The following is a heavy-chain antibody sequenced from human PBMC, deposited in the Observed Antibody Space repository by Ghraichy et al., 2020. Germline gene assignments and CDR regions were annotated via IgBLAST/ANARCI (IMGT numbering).Heavy chain of an antibody. D-gene: IGHD4-17*01. CDR3: ARETHDYGDYGP. CDR2: IYYSGST. J-gene: IGHJ5*02. CDR1: GGSISSSSYY. Sequence: SETLSLTCTVSGGSISSSSYYWGWFRQPPGKGLEWIGSIYYSGSTYYNPSLKSRVTISVDTSKNQFSLKLSSVTAADTAVYYCARETHDYGDYGPWGQGTLVTVSS. V-gene: IGHV4-39*07.